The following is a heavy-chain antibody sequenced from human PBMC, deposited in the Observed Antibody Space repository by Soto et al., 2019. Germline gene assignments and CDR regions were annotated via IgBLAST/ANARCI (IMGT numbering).Heavy chain of an antibody. V-gene: IGHV4-34*01. D-gene: IGHD5-12*01. Sequence: PSETLSLTCAVYGGSFSGYYWSWIRQPPGKGLEWIGEINHSGSTNYNPSLKSRVTISVDTSKNQFSLKLSSVTAADTAVYYCARFRPTGGYGGSKAYGNWFDPWGQGTLVTVSS. J-gene: IGHJ5*02. CDR1: GGSFSGYY. CDR2: INHSGST. CDR3: ARFRPTGGYGGSKAYGNWFDP.